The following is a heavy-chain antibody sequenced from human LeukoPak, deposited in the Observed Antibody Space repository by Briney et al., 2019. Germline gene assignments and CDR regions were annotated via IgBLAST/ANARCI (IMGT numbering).Heavy chain of an antibody. J-gene: IGHJ4*02. CDR3: ARIAAAENYFDY. V-gene: IGHV1-18*01. D-gene: IGHD6-13*01. CDR1: GYSFTTYT. CDR2: ISAYNGNT. Sequence: ASVKVSCKASGYSFTTYTITWVRQAPGRGLEWMGWISAYNGNTNYAQKLQGRVTMTTDTSTSTAYMELRSLRSDDTAVYYCARIAAAENYFDYWGQGTLVTVSS.